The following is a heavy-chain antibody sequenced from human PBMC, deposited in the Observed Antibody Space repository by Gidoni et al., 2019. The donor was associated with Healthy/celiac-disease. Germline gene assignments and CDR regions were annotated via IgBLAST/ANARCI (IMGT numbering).Heavy chain of an antibody. CDR1: GFTFSSYA. CDR3: AKDYGDYERMGRVSD. Sequence: EVQLLESGGGLVQPGGSLSLSCAASGFTFSSYAMSWVRQAPGKGLEWVSAISGSGGSTYYADSVKGRFTISRDNSKNTLYLQMNSLRAEDTAVYYCAKDYGDYERMGRVSDWGQGTLVTVSS. D-gene: IGHD4-17*01. CDR2: ISGSGGST. J-gene: IGHJ4*02. V-gene: IGHV3-23*01.